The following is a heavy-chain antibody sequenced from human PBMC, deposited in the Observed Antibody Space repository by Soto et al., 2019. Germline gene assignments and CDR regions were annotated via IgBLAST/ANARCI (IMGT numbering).Heavy chain of an antibody. Sequence: ASVKVSCKASGGLFSSYPISWVRQVPGQGLEWMGGIIPVFQTAYYTQRFQGRVTITADESTNTAYMELSGLRSEDTAIYYCARGGSGYTWFNEFWGQGTLVTVSS. V-gene: IGHV1-69*13. D-gene: IGHD3-22*01. CDR3: ARGGSGYTWFNEF. J-gene: IGHJ4*02. CDR1: GGLFSSYP. CDR2: IIPVFQTA.